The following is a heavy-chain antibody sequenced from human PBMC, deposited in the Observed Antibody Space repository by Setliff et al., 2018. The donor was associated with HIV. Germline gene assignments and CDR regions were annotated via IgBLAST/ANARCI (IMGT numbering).Heavy chain of an antibody. CDR3: ARHGQYGSGSYYNRPFDF. CDR1: GYSFASYW. J-gene: IGHJ4*02. Sequence: PGESLKISCKGSGYSFASYWIAWLRQMPGKGLECMGIIYPGDSDTRYSPSFQGRVTISGDKSISTAYLQWSSLKSSDTAMYYCARHGQYGSGSYYNRPFDFWGQGTRVTVSS. D-gene: IGHD3-10*01. V-gene: IGHV5-51*01. CDR2: IYPGDSDT.